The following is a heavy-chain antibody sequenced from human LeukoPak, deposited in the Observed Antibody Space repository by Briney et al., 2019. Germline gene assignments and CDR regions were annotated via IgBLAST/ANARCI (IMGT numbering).Heavy chain of an antibody. J-gene: IGHJ4*02. CDR3: ARQRGSGCLDY. CDR1: RFTLSNYW. V-gene: IGHV3-7*01. Sequence: GGSLRLSCAASRFTLSNYWMSWVRQAPGKGLEWVANIKQDGSETYYVDSVKGRFTISRDNAKNSLSLQMNSQRAEDTAVYYCARQRGSGCLDYWGQGTLVTVSS. D-gene: IGHD6-19*01. CDR2: IKQDGSET.